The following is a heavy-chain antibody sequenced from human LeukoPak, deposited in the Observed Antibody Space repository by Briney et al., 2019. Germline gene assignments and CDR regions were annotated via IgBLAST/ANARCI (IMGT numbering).Heavy chain of an antibody. J-gene: IGHJ4*02. CDR2: IRYDGSNK. V-gene: IGHV3-30*02. Sequence: GGSLRLSCAASGFTLSSYGMHWVRQAPGKGLEWVAFIRYDGSNKYYADSVKGRFTISRDNSKNTLYLQMNSLRAEDTAVYYCAKDGGSSGYANYFDYWGQGTLVTVSS. CDR1: GFTLSSYG. CDR3: AKDGGSSGYANYFDY. D-gene: IGHD3-22*01.